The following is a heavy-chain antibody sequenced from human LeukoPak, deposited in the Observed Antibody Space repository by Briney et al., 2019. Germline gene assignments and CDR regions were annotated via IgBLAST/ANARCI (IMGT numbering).Heavy chain of an antibody. J-gene: IGHJ4*02. V-gene: IGHV5-51*01. CDR3: VRHGMGSSWFGIDN. D-gene: IGHD6-13*01. CDR2: IYPGDSDP. Sequence: GESLKIYCKGSGYTFTTYWIGWVRQMPGKGLEWMGIIYPGDSDPRYSPSFQGQVTISADTSISTAYLQWSSLKASDSALYYCVRHGMGSSWFGIDNWGQGTLVTVSS. CDR1: GYTFTTYW.